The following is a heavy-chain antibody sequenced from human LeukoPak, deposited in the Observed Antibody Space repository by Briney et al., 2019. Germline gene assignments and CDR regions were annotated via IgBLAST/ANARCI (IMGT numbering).Heavy chain of an antibody. D-gene: IGHD3-10*01. J-gene: IGHJ5*02. CDR2: ISAYNGNT. V-gene: IGHV1-18*01. Sequence: ASVKVSCKASGYTFTSYGISWVRQAPGQGLEWMGWISAYNGNTNYAQKLQGRVTMTTDTSTSTAYMELRSLRSDDTAVYYCARIRITMVRGVRLNWFDPWGQGTLVTVSS. CDR3: ARIRITMVRGVRLNWFDP. CDR1: GYTFTSYG.